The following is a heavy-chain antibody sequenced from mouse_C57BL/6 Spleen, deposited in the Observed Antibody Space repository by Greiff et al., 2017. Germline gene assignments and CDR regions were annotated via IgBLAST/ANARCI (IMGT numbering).Heavy chain of an antibody. Sequence: QVQLQQPGAELVKPGASVKLSCKASGYTFTSYWMQWVKQRPGQGLEWIGEIDPSDSYTNYNQKFKGKATLTVDISSSTAYMQLSSLTSEDSAVYYCARYPYSYGSGYGYFDVWGTGTTVTVSS. CDR3: ARYPYSYGSGYGYFDV. V-gene: IGHV1-50*01. CDR2: IDPSDSYT. CDR1: GYTFTSYW. J-gene: IGHJ1*03. D-gene: IGHD1-1*01.